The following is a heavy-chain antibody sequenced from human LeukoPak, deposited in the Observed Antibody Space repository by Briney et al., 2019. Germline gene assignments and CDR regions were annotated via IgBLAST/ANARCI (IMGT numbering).Heavy chain of an antibody. Sequence: ASVKVSCKASGGTFSSYAISWVRQAPGQGLEWMGGIIPIFGTANYAQKFQGRVTITADKSTSTAYMELSSLRSEDTAGYYCAGGITMVRGGPLWPPFDYWGQGTLVTVSS. J-gene: IGHJ4*02. D-gene: IGHD3-10*01. CDR1: GGTFSSYA. V-gene: IGHV1-69*06. CDR2: IIPIFGTA. CDR3: AGGITMVRGGPLWPPFDY.